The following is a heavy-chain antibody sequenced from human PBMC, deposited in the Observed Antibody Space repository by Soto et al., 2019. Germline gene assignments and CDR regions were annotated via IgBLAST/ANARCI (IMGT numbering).Heavy chain of an antibody. Sequence: SETLSLTCAVSGGSISTNNWWSWVRQPPGKGLEWIGEVYQSGSTNYNPSLQSRVTISLDKPKNQFSLKLRSVTAADTAVYYCAKDVVVGATTGLGDYYYYYGMDVWGQGTTVTVSS. J-gene: IGHJ6*02. D-gene: IGHD1-26*01. CDR2: VYQSGST. CDR3: AKDVVVGATTGLGDYYYYYGMDV. V-gene: IGHV4-4*02. CDR1: GGSISTNNW.